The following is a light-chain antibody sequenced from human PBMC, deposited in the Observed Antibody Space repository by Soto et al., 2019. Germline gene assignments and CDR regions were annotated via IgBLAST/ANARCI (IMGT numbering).Light chain of an antibody. CDR3: QQYNSGWT. CDR2: KAS. J-gene: IGKJ1*01. Sequence: DIQMTQSPSTLSASVGDRVTITCRASQSISSWLAWYQQKPGKAPKLHIYKASNLESGVPSRFSGSGSGTEFTLTISTMQPDDFATYYCQQYNSGWTFLQGTKVEIK. V-gene: IGKV1-5*03. CDR1: QSISSW.